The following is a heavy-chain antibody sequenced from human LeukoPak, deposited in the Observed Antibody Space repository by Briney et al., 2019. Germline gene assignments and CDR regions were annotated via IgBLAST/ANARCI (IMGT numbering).Heavy chain of an antibody. CDR3: AKDLSDNYNLFDY. CDR2: ISGPGYTT. D-gene: IGHD1-1*01. V-gene: IGHV3-23*01. J-gene: IGHJ4*02. Sequence: GGSLRLSCAASGFTFRSSAMSWVRQAPGKGLEWVSVISGPGYTTYYADSVKGRLTISRDNSNNILYLQLSSLRVEDTAVYYCAKDLSDNYNLFDYWGQGTLVTVSS. CDR1: GFTFRSSA.